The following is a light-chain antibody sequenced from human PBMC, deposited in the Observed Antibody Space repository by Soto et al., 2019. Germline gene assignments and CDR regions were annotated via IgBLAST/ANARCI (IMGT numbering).Light chain of an antibody. CDR2: GNT. J-gene: IGLJ2*01. V-gene: IGLV1-40*01. Sequence: QSVLTQPPSVSGAPGQRATISCTGSISNIGAGYDVHWYQQLPGAAPKLLITGNTNRPSGVPDRFSGSKSGTSASLAITGLQAEDEADYYCQSYALSLDVVLFGGGTKLTVL. CDR1: ISNIGAGYD. CDR3: QSYALSLDVVL.